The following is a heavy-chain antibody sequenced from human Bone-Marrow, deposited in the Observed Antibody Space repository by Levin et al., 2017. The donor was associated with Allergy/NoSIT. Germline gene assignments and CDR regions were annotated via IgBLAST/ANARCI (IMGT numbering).Heavy chain of an antibody. V-gene: IGHV3-53*01. CDR1: GFTVSSNY. CDR3: ASRGTYYDFWSGYYSVDY. J-gene: IGHJ4*02. D-gene: IGHD3-3*01. Sequence: GESLKISCAASGFTVSSNYMSWVRQAPGKGLEWVSVIYSGGSTYYADSVKGRFTISRDNSKNTLYLQMNSLRAEDTAVYYCASRGTYYDFWSGYYSVDYWGQGTLVTVSS. CDR2: IYSGGST.